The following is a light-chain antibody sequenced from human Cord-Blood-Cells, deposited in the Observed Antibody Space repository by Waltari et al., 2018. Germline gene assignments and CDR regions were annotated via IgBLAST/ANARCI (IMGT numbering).Light chain of an antibody. CDR3: QSYDSSPWV. V-gene: IGLV6-57*03. CDR1: SGSIASHY. J-gene: IGLJ3*02. Sequence: NFMLTQPHSVSESPGKTVTISCTRSSGSIASHYVQWYQQRPGSAPTTVIYEDNQRPSGVPYRFSGAIDSSSNSASLTISGLKTEDEADYYCQSYDSSPWVFGGGTKLTVL. CDR2: EDN.